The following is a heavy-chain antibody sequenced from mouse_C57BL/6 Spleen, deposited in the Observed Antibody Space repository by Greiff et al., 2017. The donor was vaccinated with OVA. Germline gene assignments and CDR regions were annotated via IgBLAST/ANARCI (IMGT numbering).Heavy chain of an antibody. D-gene: IGHD4-1*01. CDR2: IYPGDGDT. CDR3: ARWDFYREGFAY. V-gene: IGHV1-80*01. J-gene: IGHJ3*01. CDR1: GYAFSSYW. Sequence: QVQLKESGAELVKPGASVKISCTASGYAFSSYWMNWVKQRPGKGLEWIGQIYPGDGDTNYNGKVKGKATLTADKSSSTAYMQLSSLTSEDSAVYFCARWDFYREGFAYWGQGTLVTVSA.